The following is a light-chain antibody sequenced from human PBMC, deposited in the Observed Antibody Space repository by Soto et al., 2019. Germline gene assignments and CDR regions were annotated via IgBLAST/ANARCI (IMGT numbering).Light chain of an antibody. CDR2: GAS. CDR1: QSIDSD. J-gene: IGKJ1*01. V-gene: IGKV3-15*01. CDR3: QQYSHWRT. Sequence: EIMMTQSPANVSVFPGERATLSCRASQSIDSDLAWYQQKPGHVPRLLIYGASTRATGVPARFSGSGSGTEFTLTIICLQSDDFAVYYCQQYSHWRTFGQGTKVEIK.